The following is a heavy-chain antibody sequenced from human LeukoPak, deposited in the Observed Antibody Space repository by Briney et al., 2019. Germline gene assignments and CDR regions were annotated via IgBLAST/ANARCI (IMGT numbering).Heavy chain of an antibody. CDR3: ARSSVGARRRIGY. J-gene: IGHJ4*02. CDR2: MNPNSGNT. V-gene: IGHV1-8*01. Sequence: GASVTVSCKSSVYTFTSYVINWVRQATGQGVAWMGWMNPNSGNTGYAQKFQGRVTMTRSTSINTAYMELNSLTSEDTAVYYCARSSVGARRRIGYWGQGTLVTVSS. CDR1: VYTFTSYV. D-gene: IGHD1-26*01.